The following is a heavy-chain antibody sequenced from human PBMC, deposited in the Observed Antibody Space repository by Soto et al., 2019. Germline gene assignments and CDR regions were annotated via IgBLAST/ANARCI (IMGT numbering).Heavy chain of an antibody. CDR2: ISAYNGNT. J-gene: IGHJ4*02. CDR3: ARTLAAAGAMAAYYFDY. CDR1: GYTFTSYG. Sequence: QVPLVQSGAEVKKPGASVKVSCKASGYTFTSYGISWVRQAPGQGLEWMGWISAYNGNTNYAQKLQGRVTMTTDTSTSTAYMELRSMRSDDTAVYYCARTLAAAGAMAAYYFDYWGQGTLVTVSS. V-gene: IGHV1-18*01. D-gene: IGHD6-13*01.